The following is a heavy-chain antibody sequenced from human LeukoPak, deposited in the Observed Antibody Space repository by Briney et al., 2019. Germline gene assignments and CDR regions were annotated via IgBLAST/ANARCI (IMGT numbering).Heavy chain of an antibody. J-gene: IGHJ4*02. CDR1: GFTFSSYS. V-gene: IGHV3-21*01. Sequence: GGSLRLSCAASGFTFSSYSMNWVRQAPGEGLEWVSSISSSSSYIYYADSVKGRFTISRDSAKNSLYLQMNSLRAEDTAVYYCAQIGIDSGFDYWGQGTLVTVSS. CDR3: AQIGIDSGFDY. CDR2: ISSSSSYI. D-gene: IGHD3-9*01.